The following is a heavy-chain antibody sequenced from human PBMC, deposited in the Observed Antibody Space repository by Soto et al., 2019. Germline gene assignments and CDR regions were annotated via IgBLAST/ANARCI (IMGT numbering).Heavy chain of an antibody. V-gene: IGHV1-8*01. CDR2: MNPNSGNT. Sequence: ASVKVSCKASGYTFTSYDVIWVRQATGQGLEWMGWMNPNSGNTGYAQNFQDRVTMTRNTPISTAYMDVNDLRSEDTAVYYCARGGYCSGASCAYMGHYYYYGMDVWGQGTTVTVSS. D-gene: IGHD2-15*01. CDR1: GYTFTSYD. CDR3: ARGGYCSGASCAYMGHYYYYGMDV. J-gene: IGHJ6*02.